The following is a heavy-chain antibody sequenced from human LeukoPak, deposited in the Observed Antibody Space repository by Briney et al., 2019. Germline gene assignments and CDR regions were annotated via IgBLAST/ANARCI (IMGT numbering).Heavy chain of an antibody. V-gene: IGHV1-69*01. CDR1: GGTFSSYA. J-gene: IGHJ6*04. D-gene: IGHD3-10*01. CDR3: ARPKRSITMVRGTYYGMDV. CDR2: IIPILGTA. Sequence: SVKVSCKASGGTFSSYAISWVRQAPGQGLEWMGGIIPILGTANYAQKFQGRVTITADESTSTAYMELSSLRSEDTAVYYCARPKRSITMVRGTYYGMDVWGKGTTVTVSS.